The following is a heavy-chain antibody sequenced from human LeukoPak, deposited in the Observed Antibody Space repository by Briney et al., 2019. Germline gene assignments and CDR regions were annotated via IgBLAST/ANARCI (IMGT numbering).Heavy chain of an antibody. CDR1: GGSVSSGSYY. V-gene: IGHV4-61*01. Sequence: PSETLSLTCTVSGGSVSSGSYYWSWIRQPPGKGLESIGYIYYSGITNYNPSLKRRVTISVATSKIQFSLKLSSVTAADTAVYYCARDIHYGDYVGPGWFDPWGQGTLVTVSS. J-gene: IGHJ5*02. D-gene: IGHD4-17*01. CDR3: ARDIHYGDYVGPGWFDP. CDR2: IYYSGIT.